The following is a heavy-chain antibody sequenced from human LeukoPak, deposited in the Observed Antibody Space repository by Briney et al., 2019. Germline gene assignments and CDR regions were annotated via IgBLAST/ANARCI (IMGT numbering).Heavy chain of an antibody. D-gene: IGHD5-12*01. V-gene: IGHV3-23*01. Sequence: GGSLRLSCAASGFTFSTYPMNWVRQAPGKGLEWISHIRGSGTTDYADSVKGRFTISRDNAKNTLYLQMNSLRAEDTAVYYCAKAGMGVATIYYFDYWGQGTLVTVSS. J-gene: IGHJ4*02. CDR3: AKAGMGVATIYYFDY. CDR1: GFTFSTYP. CDR2: IRGSGTT.